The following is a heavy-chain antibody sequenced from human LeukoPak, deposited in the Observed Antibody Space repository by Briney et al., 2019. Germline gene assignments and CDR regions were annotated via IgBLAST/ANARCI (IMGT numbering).Heavy chain of an antibody. CDR3: ARDQYYYDSSGYYGMDV. Sequence: ASVKVSCKASGYTFTSYGISWVRQAPGQGLEWVGWISAYNGNTNYAQKLQGRVTMTTDTSTSTAYMELRSLRSDDTAVYYCARDQYYYDSSGYYGMDVWGQGTTVTVSS. J-gene: IGHJ6*02. V-gene: IGHV1-18*01. D-gene: IGHD3-22*01. CDR2: ISAYNGNT. CDR1: GYTFTSYG.